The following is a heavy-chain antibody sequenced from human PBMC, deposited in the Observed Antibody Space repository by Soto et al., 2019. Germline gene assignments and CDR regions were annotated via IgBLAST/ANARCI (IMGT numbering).Heavy chain of an antibody. Sequence: ASVKVSCKASGFTFTSSAMQWVRQARGQRLEWIGWIVVGSGNTNYAQKFQERVTITRDMSTSTAYMELSSLRSEDTAVYYCAADLYGSGTEDAFDIWGQGTMVTVSS. CDR3: AADLYGSGTEDAFDI. CDR1: GFTFTSSA. V-gene: IGHV1-58*02. J-gene: IGHJ3*02. D-gene: IGHD3-10*01. CDR2: IVVGSGNT.